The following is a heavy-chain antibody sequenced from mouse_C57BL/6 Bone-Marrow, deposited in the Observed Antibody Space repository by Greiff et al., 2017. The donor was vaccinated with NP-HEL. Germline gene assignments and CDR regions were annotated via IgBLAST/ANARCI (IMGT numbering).Heavy chain of an antibody. Sequence: VKLQESGAELARPGASVKLSCKASGYTFTSYGISWVKQRTGQGLEWIGEIYPRSGNTYYNEKFKGKATLTADKSSSTAYMELRSLTSEDSAVYFCARSVFYRATDYWGQGTSVTVSS. J-gene: IGHJ4*01. CDR1: GYTFTSYG. V-gene: IGHV1-81*01. D-gene: IGHD2-12*01. CDR3: ARSVFYRATDY. CDR2: IYPRSGNT.